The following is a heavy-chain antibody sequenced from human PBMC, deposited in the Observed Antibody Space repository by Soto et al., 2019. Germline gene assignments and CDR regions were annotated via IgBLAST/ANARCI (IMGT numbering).Heavy chain of an antibody. CDR2: ISYDGIDK. D-gene: IGHD5-12*01. J-gene: IGHJ4*02. CDR3: AKDLREMATIRPDY. CDR1: GFTFSSFG. V-gene: IGHV3-30*18. Sequence: QVQLVESGGGVVQPGRSLRLSCAASGFTFSSFGIHWVRQAPGKGLEWVAVISYDGIDKNYADSVKGRFTISRENSKNMVYLQMNSLRAEDTAVYYCAKDLREMATIRPDYWGQVILVTVSS.